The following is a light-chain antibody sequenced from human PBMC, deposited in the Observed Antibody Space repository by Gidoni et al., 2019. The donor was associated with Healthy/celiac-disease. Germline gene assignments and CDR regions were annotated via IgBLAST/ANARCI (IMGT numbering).Light chain of an antibody. CDR1: QSISSW. CDR3: QQYNSYSRT. V-gene: IGKV1-5*03. CDR2: KAS. Sequence: DIQMTQSPSTLSASVGDRVTITCRASQSISSWLAWYQQKPGKAPKLLIYKASILESGVPSSFSGSGSGTEFTLTISSLQPDDFATYYCQQYNSYSRTFXQXTKVEIK. J-gene: IGKJ1*01.